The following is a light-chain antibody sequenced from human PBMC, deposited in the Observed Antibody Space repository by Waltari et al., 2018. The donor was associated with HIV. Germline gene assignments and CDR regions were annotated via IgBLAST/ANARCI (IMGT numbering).Light chain of an antibody. V-gene: IGKV1-16*01. J-gene: IGKJ1*01. CDR3: QQYGSYPPT. CDR1: QHIRNY. CDR2: DTF. Sequence: DVQMTYSPLSLSASVGDRVTITCRASQHIRNYLAWFQQKAGKAPKSLIYDTFTLQNGVPSRFSGSGSGTDFTLTISSLQAEDFGTYYCQQYGSYPPTFGQGTKVEI.